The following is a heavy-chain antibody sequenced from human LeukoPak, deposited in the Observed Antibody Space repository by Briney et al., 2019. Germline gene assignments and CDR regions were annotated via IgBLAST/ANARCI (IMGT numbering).Heavy chain of an antibody. V-gene: IGHV1-2*02. CDR1: GYTFTGYY. CDR2: INPNSGGT. Sequence: GASVKVSCKASGYTFTGYYMHWVRQAPGQGLEWMGWINPNSGGTNYAQKFQGRATMTRDTSISTAYMELNRLRSDDTAVYYCARASGDFCTSSTCFKSLYYYYMDVWGKGTTVTVSS. D-gene: IGHD2-2*01. J-gene: IGHJ6*03. CDR3: ARASGDFCTSSTCFKSLYYYYMDV.